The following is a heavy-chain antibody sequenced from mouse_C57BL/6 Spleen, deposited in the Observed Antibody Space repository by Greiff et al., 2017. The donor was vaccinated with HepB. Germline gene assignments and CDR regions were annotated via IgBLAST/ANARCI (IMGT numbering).Heavy chain of an antibody. D-gene: IGHD2-3*01. CDR2: IDPETGGT. V-gene: IGHV1-15*01. CDR3: TREYDGYYVSLDY. Sequence: QVQLKESGAELVRPGASVTLSCKASGYTFTDYEMHWVKQTPVHGLEWIGAIDPETGGTAYNQKFKGKAILTADKSSSTAYMELRSLTSEDSAVYYCTREYDGYYVSLDYWGQGTTLTVSS. CDR1: GYTFTDYE. J-gene: IGHJ2*01.